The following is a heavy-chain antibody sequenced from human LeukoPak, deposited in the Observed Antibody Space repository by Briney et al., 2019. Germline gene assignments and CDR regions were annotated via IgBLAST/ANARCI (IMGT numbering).Heavy chain of an antibody. V-gene: IGHV4-59*08. CDR2: IYYSGST. Sequence: SETLSLTCTVSGDSIISYYWSWIRQPPGKGLEWIGYIYYSGSTKYNPSLKGRVTTSVDTSKNQFSLKLSSVTAADTAVYYCARTRHDGYADYWGQGTLVTVSS. CDR3: ARTRHDGYADY. J-gene: IGHJ4*02. CDR1: GDSIISYY. D-gene: IGHD5-24*01.